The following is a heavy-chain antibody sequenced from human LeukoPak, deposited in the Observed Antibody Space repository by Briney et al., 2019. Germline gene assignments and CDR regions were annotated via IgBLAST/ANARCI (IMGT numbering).Heavy chain of an antibody. D-gene: IGHD6-19*01. V-gene: IGHV3-23*01. CDR3: AKDTGQWPVRTFDY. Sequence: GGSLRLSCAASGFTFSTYAMTWVRQAPGKGLEWVSGISSSGGTTYHADSVKGRFTISRDNSKNTLYLQMNSLRAEDTAVYYCAKDTGQWPVRTFDYWGQGALVIVSS. J-gene: IGHJ4*02. CDR1: GFTFSTYA. CDR2: ISSSGGTT.